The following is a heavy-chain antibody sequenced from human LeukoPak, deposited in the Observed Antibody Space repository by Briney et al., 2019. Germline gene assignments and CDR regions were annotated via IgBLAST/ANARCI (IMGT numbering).Heavy chain of an antibody. D-gene: IGHD6-13*01. CDR3: ARVALYSSSWYGAFDI. Sequence: ASVKVSCKASGYTFTSYGISWVRQAPGQGLEWMGWISAYNGNTNYAQKLQGRVTMTTDTSTSTAYMELRSLRSDDTAVYYCARVALYSSSWYGAFDIWGQGTIVTVSS. V-gene: IGHV1-18*01. CDR1: GYTFTSYG. CDR2: ISAYNGNT. J-gene: IGHJ3*02.